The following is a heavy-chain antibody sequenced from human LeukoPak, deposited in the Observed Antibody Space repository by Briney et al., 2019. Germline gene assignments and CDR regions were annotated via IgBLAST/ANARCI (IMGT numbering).Heavy chain of an antibody. J-gene: IGHJ4*02. CDR3: ARDFRATGGRAIIDD. D-gene: IGHD2-15*01. CDR2: IWYDGSNK. Sequence: PGRSLRLSCSASGFTFCSCGMHCVRQAPGKGLEWVAFIWYDGSNKFYIDSVKGRFTISRDNAKDTPYLQMNSQRAEDTAVYCCARDFRATGGRAIIDDWGQGSLVSVSS. CDR1: GFTFCSCG. V-gene: IGHV3-33*01.